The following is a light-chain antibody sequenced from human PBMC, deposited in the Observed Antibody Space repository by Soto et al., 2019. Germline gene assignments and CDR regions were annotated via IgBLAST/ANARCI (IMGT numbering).Light chain of an antibody. CDR1: QGIRND. CDR3: LQVYNYPLT. CDR2: AAS. J-gene: IGKJ4*01. V-gene: IGKV1-6*01. Sequence: IQMTQSPSSLSASVGDRVTITCRASQGIRNDLGWYQQKPGKAPNLLIYAASSLQSGVPSTFSGSGSATDFTLTISSLQPEDFATYYCLQVYNYPLTFGGGTKVDIK.